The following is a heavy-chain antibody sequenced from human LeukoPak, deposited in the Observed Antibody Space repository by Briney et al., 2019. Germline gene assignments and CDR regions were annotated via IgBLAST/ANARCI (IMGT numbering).Heavy chain of an antibody. CDR3: ARGVVPAAPLYNWFDP. V-gene: IGHV4-34*01. CDR2: INHSGST. Sequence: SETLSLTCAVYGGSFSGYYWSWIRQPPGKGLEWIGEINHSGSTNYNPSLKSRVTISVDTSKNQFSLKLSSVTAADTAAYYCARGVVPAAPLYNWFDPWGQGTLVTVSS. J-gene: IGHJ5*02. CDR1: GGSFSGYY. D-gene: IGHD2-2*01.